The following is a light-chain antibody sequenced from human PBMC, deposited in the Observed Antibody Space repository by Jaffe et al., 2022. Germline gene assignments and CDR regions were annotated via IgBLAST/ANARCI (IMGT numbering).Light chain of an antibody. Sequence: QSALTQPPSASGSPGQSVTISCTGSSSDVGSYNRVSWYQQHPGKAPKLMIYEVSKRPSGVPDRFSGSKSGNTASLTVSGLQADDEADYFCSSYAGSTNLLVMFGGGTELTVL. CDR2: EVS. CDR1: SSDVGSYNR. J-gene: IGLJ3*02. V-gene: IGLV2-8*01. CDR3: SSYAGSTNLLVM.